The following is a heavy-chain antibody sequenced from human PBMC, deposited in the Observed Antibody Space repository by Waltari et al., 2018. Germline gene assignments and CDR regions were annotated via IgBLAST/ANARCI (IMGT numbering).Heavy chain of an antibody. J-gene: IGHJ6*02. V-gene: IGHV1-69*01. CDR1: GGTFSSYA. CDR3: ARPYCSSTSCNPGGYYGMDV. D-gene: IGHD2-2*01. Sequence: QVQLVQSGAEVKKPGSSVKVSCKASGGTFSSYAISWVRQAPGQGLEWMGGIIPIFGTANYAQKCQGRVTITADESTSTAYMELSSLRSEDTAVYYCARPYCSSTSCNPGGYYGMDVWGQGTTVTVSS. CDR2: IIPIFGTA.